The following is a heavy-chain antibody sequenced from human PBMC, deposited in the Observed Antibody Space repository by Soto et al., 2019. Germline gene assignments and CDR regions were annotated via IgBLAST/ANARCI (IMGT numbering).Heavy chain of an antibody. D-gene: IGHD2-15*01. CDR3: ARVPGYCSGGSCPADAFDI. Sequence: GGSLRLSCAASGFTFSSYSMNWVRQAPGKGLEWVSSISSSSSYIYYADSVKGRFTISRDNAKNSLYLQMNSLRAEDTAGYYCARVPGYCSGGSCPADAFDIWGQGTMVTVSS. J-gene: IGHJ3*02. V-gene: IGHV3-21*01. CDR1: GFTFSSYS. CDR2: ISSSSSYI.